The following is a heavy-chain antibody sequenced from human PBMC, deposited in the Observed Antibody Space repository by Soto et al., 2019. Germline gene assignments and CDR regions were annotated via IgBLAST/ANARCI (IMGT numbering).Heavy chain of an antibody. V-gene: IGHV1-69*12. D-gene: IGHD1-1*01. CDR2: IIPIFNTP. Sequence: QVQLVQSGAEVKKPGSSVKVSCKASGGTFNTYAISWVRQAPGQGLEWMGGIIPIFNTPNYAQRFQGRVTITADESTSTAYMELSSLRSDDTALYYCARDKTGTIYYDGLDVWGQGTTVTVSS. J-gene: IGHJ6*02. CDR1: GGTFNTYA. CDR3: ARDKTGTIYYDGLDV.